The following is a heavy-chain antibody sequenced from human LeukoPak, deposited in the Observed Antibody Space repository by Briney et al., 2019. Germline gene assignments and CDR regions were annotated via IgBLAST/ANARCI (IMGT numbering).Heavy chain of an antibody. Sequence: GSLRLSCAASGFTFDDYAMHWVRQAPGKGLEWVSLISGDGGSTYYADSVKGRFTISRDNSKNSLYLQMNSLRTEDTALYYCAKGNRYYGSGSYYNYPPRTFYMDVWGKGTTVTVSS. CDR2: ISGDGGST. CDR3: AKGNRYYGSGSYYNYPPRTFYMDV. CDR1: GFTFDDYA. D-gene: IGHD3-10*01. V-gene: IGHV3-43*02. J-gene: IGHJ6*03.